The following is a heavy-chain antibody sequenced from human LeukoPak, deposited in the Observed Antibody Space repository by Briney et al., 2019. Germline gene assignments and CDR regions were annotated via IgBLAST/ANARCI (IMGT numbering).Heavy chain of an antibody. CDR3: ARGDYYDSSGYFDY. V-gene: IGHV4-59*11. D-gene: IGHD3-22*01. CDR2: VYYSGGT. J-gene: IGHJ4*02. Sequence: SETLSLTCTVSGASISTHFWSWIRQPPGKGLEWIGYVYYSGGTNYNPSLKSRVTISVDTSKNQFSLKLSSVTAADTAVYYCARGDYYDSSGYFDYWGQGTLVTVSS. CDR1: GASISTHF.